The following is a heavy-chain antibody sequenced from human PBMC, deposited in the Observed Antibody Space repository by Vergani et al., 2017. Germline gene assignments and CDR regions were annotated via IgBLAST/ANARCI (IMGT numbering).Heavy chain of an antibody. CDR1: GFTFSDYT. J-gene: IGHJ4*02. V-gene: IGHV3-11*01. CDR3: ARIGDYVDVVFDY. CDR2: ISSSGSTI. Sequence: QVQLVESGGGLVKPGGSLRLSCAASGFTFSDYTISWIRQAPGKGREWVSYISSSGSTIYYEDSVKGRFTISRDNAKNSLYLQMNSLRAEDTAVYYCARIGDYVDVVFDYWGQGTLVTVSS. D-gene: IGHD4-17*01.